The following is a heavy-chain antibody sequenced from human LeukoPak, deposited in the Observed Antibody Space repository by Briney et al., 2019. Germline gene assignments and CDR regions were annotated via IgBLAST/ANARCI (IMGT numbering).Heavy chain of an antibody. CDR2: INPSGGST. V-gene: IGHV1-46*01. D-gene: IGHD2-2*01. CDR1: GYTFTSYY. J-gene: IGHJ3*02. Sequence: GASVKVSCKASGYTFTSYYIHWVRQAPGQGLEWMGIINPSGGSTSYAQKFQGRVTMTRDTSTSTVYMELSSLRSEDTAVYYCARDSNPTDAFDIWGQGTMVTVSS. CDR3: ARDSNPTDAFDI.